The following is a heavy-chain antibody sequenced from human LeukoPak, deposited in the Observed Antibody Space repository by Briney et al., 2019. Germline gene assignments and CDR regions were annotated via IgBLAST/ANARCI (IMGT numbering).Heavy chain of an antibody. CDR2: IYNDGGT. V-gene: IGHV3-53*01. CDR3: ARNILFAFDI. J-gene: IGHJ3*02. Sequence: PGGSLRLSCAASGLTVSSSYMSWVRQAPGKGLEWVSIIYNDGGTYYADSMKGRFTISRDNSKNTLYLQVNSLRAEDTAMYYCARNILFAFDIWGQGTMVTVSS. CDR1: GLTVSSSY.